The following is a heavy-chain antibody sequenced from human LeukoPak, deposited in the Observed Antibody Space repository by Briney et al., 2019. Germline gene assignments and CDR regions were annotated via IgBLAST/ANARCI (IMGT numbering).Heavy chain of an antibody. V-gene: IGHV3-30*04. J-gene: IGHJ6*03. CDR2: ISYDGSNK. D-gene: IGHD2-15*01. CDR3: ARGNPHGCSGGSCYSADYYYYMDV. Sequence: QPGGSLRLSCAASGFTFSSYAMHWVRQAPGKGLEWVAVISYDGSNKYYADSVKGRFTISRDNSKNTLYLQMNSLRAEDTAVYYCARGNPHGCSGGSCYSADYYYYMDVWGKGTTVTVSS. CDR1: GFTFSSYA.